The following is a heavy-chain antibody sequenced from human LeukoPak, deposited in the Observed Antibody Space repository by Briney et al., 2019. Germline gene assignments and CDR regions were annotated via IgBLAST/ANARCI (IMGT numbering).Heavy chain of an antibody. Sequence: GGSLRLSCAASGFTFSSYAMSWVRQAPGKGLEWVSAISGSGGSTYYADSVKGRFTISRDNAKNSLYLQMNSLRAEDTAVYYCARDLDGIVVVPAASGGYNWFDPWGQGTLVTVSS. CDR1: GFTFSSYA. D-gene: IGHD2-2*01. CDR2: ISGSGGST. J-gene: IGHJ5*02. CDR3: ARDLDGIVVVPAASGGYNWFDP. V-gene: IGHV3-23*01.